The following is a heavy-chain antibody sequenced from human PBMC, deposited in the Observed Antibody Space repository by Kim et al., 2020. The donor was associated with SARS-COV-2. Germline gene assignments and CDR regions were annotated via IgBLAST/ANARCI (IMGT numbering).Heavy chain of an antibody. CDR3: ARMNGASSNYFAP. D-gene: IGHD1-1*01. J-gene: IGHJ5*02. V-gene: IGHV3-21*01. Sequence: GGSLRLSCAASGFTFSSYTMNWVRQAPGKGLEYVSSISGRSDSIHYTDSLKGRFTISRENAKNSLYLQMNSLRPEDTAVYYFARMNGASSNYFAPWGQGT. CDR1: GFTFSSYT. CDR2: ISGRSDSI.